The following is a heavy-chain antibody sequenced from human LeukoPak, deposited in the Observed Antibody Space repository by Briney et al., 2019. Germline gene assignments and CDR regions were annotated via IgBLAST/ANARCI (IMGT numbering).Heavy chain of an antibody. V-gene: IGHV5-51*01. CDR2: IYPGDSDT. J-gene: IGHJ4*02. Sequence: GESLKISCKGSGYSFTTYWIAWVRQMPGRGLEWMGIIYPGDSDTRYNPSFQGQVSISVDKSISTAYLQWSSLKASDTAMYYCGRRAFSYEDQEFYFDYWGQGTLVTVSS. CDR1: GYSFTTYW. D-gene: IGHD5-18*01. CDR3: GRRAFSYEDQEFYFDY.